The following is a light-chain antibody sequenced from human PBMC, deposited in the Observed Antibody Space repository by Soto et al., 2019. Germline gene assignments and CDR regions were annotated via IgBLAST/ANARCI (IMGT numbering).Light chain of an antibody. Sequence: QSVLTQSPSASGSPGQSVTISCTGTSSDIGGYNSVSWYQQHPGKAPKVMIYDVSKRPSGVPDRFSGSKSGNTASLTVSALQAEDEADYYCSSYTSNNTYVFGTGTKVTVL. J-gene: IGLJ1*01. CDR1: SSDIGGYNS. CDR2: DVS. V-gene: IGLV2-8*01. CDR3: SSYTSNNTYV.